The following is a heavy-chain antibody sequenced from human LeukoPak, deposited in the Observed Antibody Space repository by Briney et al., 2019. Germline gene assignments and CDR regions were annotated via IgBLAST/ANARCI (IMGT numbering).Heavy chain of an antibody. D-gene: IGHD6-13*01. Sequence: PSETLSLTCTVSGGPISSSNYYWVWIRQPPGEGLKWIGSIYYSGATYYNPSLESRVTMSVDTSKNQFSLKLSSVTAADTAVYHRARLLPGSSRYFFDYWGQGTLVTVSS. V-gene: IGHV4-39*01. CDR1: GGPISSSNYY. CDR3: ARLLPGSSRYFFDY. J-gene: IGHJ4*02. CDR2: IYYSGAT.